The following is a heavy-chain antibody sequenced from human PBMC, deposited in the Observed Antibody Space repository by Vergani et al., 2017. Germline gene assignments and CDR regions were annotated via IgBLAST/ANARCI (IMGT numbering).Heavy chain of an antibody. Sequence: QVQLQESGPGLVKSSETLSLTCSVSLDSIRNLYCNWIRQPPGKGLEWIGSIHYSENTNYNPSLKTRVTISVDTSKNQFSLTLTSVTAADTAVYYCASATHSGQRADRWGQGILVTVTS. CDR2: IHYSENT. V-gene: IGHV4-59*11. J-gene: IGHJ5*02. CDR3: ASATHSGQRADR. D-gene: IGHD1-26*01. CDR1: LDSIRNLY.